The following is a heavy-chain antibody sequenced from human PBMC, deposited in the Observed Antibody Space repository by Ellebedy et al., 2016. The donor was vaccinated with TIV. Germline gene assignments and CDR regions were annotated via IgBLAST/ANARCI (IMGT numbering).Heavy chain of an antibody. J-gene: IGHJ6*02. CDR3: ARSRATVTEIYYYYYYGMDV. CDR2: IDWDDDK. CDR1: GFSLSTSGMC. D-gene: IGHD4-17*01. Sequence: SGPTLVXPTQTLTLTCTFSGFSLSTSGMCVSWIRQPPGKALEWLALIDWDDDKYYSTSLKTRLTISKDTSKNQVVLTMTNMDPVDTATYYCARSRATVTEIYYYYYYGMDVWGQGTTVTVSS. V-gene: IGHV2-70*01.